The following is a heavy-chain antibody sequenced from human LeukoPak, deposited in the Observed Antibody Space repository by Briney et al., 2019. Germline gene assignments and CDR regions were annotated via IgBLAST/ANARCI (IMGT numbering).Heavy chain of an antibody. Sequence: SVKASCKASGYTFTSYGISWVRQAPGQGLEWMGGIIPIFGTANYAQKFQGRLTITADESTSTAYMELSSLRAEDTAVYYCARDLLGSHTSYSSGAWDYWGQGTLVTVSS. J-gene: IGHJ4*02. V-gene: IGHV1-69*13. D-gene: IGHD3-9*01. CDR1: GYTFTSYG. CDR2: IIPIFGTA. CDR3: ARDLLGSHTSYSSGAWDY.